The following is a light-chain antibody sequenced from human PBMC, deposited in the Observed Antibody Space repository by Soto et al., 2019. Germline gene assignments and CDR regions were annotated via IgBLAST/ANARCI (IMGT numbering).Light chain of an antibody. J-gene: IGKJ2*01. V-gene: IGKV3-20*01. Sequence: IVLTQSPDTLSLSPGERATLSCRASQSVSSRYLAWYQQKPGQAPRLLIYGASSKATGIPDRFIGSGSGTDCTLTISSLEPEDFAVYYCQQYGSSPPYTFGQGTKLEIK. CDR2: GAS. CDR3: QQYGSSPPYT. CDR1: QSVSSRY.